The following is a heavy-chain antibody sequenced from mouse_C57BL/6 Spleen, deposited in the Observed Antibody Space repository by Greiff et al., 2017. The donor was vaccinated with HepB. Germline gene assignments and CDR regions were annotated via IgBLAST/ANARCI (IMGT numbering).Heavy chain of an antibody. CDR3: ARRSPLDY. CDR1: GFTFSDYG. J-gene: IGHJ2*01. Sequence: EVKLMESGGGLVKPGGFLKLSCAASGFTFSDYGMHWVRQAPEKGLEWVAYISSGSSTIYYADTVKGRFTISRDNAKNTLFLQMTSLRSEDTAMYYCARRSPLDYWGQGTTLTVSS. V-gene: IGHV5-17*01. CDR2: ISSGSSTI.